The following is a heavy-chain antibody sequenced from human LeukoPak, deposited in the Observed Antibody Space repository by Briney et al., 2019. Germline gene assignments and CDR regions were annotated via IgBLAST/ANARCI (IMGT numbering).Heavy chain of an antibody. J-gene: IGHJ3*02. CDR3: ARDHGSGWYSDAFDI. Sequence: ASVKVSCKASGYTFTSYSISWVRQAPGQGLEWMGWISAYNGNTNYAQKLQGRVTMTTDTSTSTAYMELRSLRSDDTAVYYCARDHGSGWYSDAFDIWGQGTMVTVSS. V-gene: IGHV1-18*01. D-gene: IGHD6-19*01. CDR2: ISAYNGNT. CDR1: GYTFTSYS.